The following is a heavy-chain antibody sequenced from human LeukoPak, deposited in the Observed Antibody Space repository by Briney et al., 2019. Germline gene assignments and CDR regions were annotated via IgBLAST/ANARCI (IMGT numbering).Heavy chain of an antibody. CDR2: ISYDGSNK. CDR3: ARDAVAWGYFDY. CDR1: GFTFSSYA. D-gene: IGHD6-19*01. Sequence: GGSLRLSCAASGFTFSSYAMHWVRQAPGKGLEWVAVISYDGSNKYYADSVKGRFTISRDNSKNTLYLQMNSLRAEDTAVYYCARDAVAWGYFDYWGQGTLVTVSS. V-gene: IGHV3-30-3*01. J-gene: IGHJ4*02.